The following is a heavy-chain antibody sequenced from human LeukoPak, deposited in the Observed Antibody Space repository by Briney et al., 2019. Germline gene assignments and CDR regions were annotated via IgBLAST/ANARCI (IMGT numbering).Heavy chain of an antibody. Sequence: GGSLRLSCAASGFTFSSFSMHWVCQAPGKGLEWVAFIRSDGSDKYYADSLKGRFTISRDNSKNTLYLQLNNLRTEDTAVYHCATRAFSSTTYGFGFWGQGTLVTVSS. CDR2: IRSDGSDK. D-gene: IGHD3-16*01. J-gene: IGHJ4*02. CDR3: ATRAFSSTTYGFGF. V-gene: IGHV3-30*02. CDR1: GFTFSSFS.